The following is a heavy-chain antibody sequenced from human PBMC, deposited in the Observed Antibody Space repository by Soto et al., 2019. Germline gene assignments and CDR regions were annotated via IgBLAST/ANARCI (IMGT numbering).Heavy chain of an antibody. CDR2: LYWDDDN. J-gene: IGHJ3*02. V-gene: IGHV2-5*02. Sequence: SGPTLVNPTRALTVTCTFSGYSLRTTGVGVGWIRQPPGKALEWVALLYWDDDNRYNPSLKSRLTLTKDTSKSQVVLTLTNVDPADTATYYCAHNPPQDSGAFDIWGQGTMVTVSS. CDR1: GYSLRTTGVG. D-gene: IGHD6-19*01. CDR3: AHNPPQDSGAFDI.